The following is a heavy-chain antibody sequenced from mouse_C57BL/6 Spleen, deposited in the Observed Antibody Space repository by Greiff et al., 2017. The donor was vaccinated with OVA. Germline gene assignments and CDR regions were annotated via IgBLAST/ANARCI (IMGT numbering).Heavy chain of an antibody. CDR2: IDPSDSYT. Sequence: VQLQQPGAELVMPGASVKLSCKASGYTFTSYWMHWVKQRPGQGLEWIGEIDPSDSYTNYNQKFKGKSTLTVDKSSSTAYMQLSSLTSEDSAVYYCARGQLRGNYFDYWGKGTTLTVSS. D-gene: IGHD3-2*02. CDR3: ARGQLRGNYFDY. CDR1: GYTFTSYW. J-gene: IGHJ2*01. V-gene: IGHV1-69*01.